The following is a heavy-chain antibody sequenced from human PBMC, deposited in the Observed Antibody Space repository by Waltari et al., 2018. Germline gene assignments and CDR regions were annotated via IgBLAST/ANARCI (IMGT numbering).Heavy chain of an antibody. V-gene: IGHV5-51*01. CDR2: IYPCDSDT. D-gene: IGHD3-3*01. CDR3: ARGYYDFWGGYYNAFDI. J-gene: IGHJ3*02. Sequence: EVQLVQSGAEVKKPGESLKISCKGSGYSFTSYWIGWVRQMPGKGLELMGIIYPCDSDTRYSPAFQSQVTISADKSIRTAYLQWSSLKASDTAMYYCARGYYDFWGGYYNAFDIWGQGTMVTVSS. CDR1: GYSFTSYW.